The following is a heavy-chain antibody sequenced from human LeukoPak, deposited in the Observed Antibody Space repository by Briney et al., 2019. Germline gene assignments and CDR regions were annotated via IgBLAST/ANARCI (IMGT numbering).Heavy chain of an antibody. V-gene: IGHV3-30-3*01. CDR2: ISYDGSNK. CDR3: AKGSGGSCYSGFDY. D-gene: IGHD2-15*01. CDR1: GFTFSSYA. Sequence: GGSLRLSCAASGFTFSSYAMHWVRQAPGKGLEWVAVISYDGSNKYYADSVKGLFTISRDNSKNTLYLQMNSLRAEDTAVYYCAKGSGGSCYSGFDYWGQGTLVTVSS. J-gene: IGHJ4*02.